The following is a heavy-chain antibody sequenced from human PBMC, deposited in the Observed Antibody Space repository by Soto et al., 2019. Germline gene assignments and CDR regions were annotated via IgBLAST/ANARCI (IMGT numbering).Heavy chain of an antibody. Sequence: GGSLRLSCTAYGFTFYNTWMSWVRQAPGKGLEWVGRVKSKTDSGATDYTAPVTGRVTISRDDSQNTLYLQMNSLQTDDTAVYYCTTDRRSGYDPQFDFWGQGTLVTVSS. CDR3: TTDRRSGYDPQFDF. CDR2: VKSKTDSGAT. CDR1: GFTFYNTW. J-gene: IGHJ4*02. D-gene: IGHD5-12*01. V-gene: IGHV3-15*01.